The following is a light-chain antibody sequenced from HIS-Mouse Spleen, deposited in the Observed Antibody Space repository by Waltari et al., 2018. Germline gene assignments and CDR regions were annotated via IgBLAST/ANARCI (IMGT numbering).Light chain of an antibody. CDR2: GDS. CDR1: NIGRKS. Sequence: SYVLTQPPSVSVAPGKTARITCGGNNIGRKSVHWYQQKPGQAPVLVVYGDSDRPSGIPGRFSGSNSGNTATLTISRVEAGDEADYYCQVWDSSSDHVVFGGGTKLTVL. CDR3: QVWDSSSDHVV. V-gene: IGLV3-21*03. J-gene: IGLJ2*01.